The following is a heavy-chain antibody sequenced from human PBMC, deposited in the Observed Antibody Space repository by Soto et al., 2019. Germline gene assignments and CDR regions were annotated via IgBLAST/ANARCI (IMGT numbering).Heavy chain of an antibody. V-gene: IGHV2-26*01. D-gene: IGHD7-27*01. Sequence: QVTLKESGPVLVKPTETLTLTCTVSGFSLSNQRLSVTWIRQPPGKALEWLAHISSNDEKSXSPXXXSXXTXXXXXXXXXXXXXXXXXXXVNTXTYYCALXNXGPPYYFFSMDFXXXGATXXVSS. J-gene: IGHJ6*03. CDR3: ALXNXGPPYYFFSMDF. CDR2: ISSNDEK. CDR1: GFSLSNQRLS.